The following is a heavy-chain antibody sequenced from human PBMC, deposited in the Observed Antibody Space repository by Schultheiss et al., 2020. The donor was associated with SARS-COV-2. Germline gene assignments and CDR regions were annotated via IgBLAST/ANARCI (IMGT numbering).Heavy chain of an antibody. V-gene: IGHV4-4*02. CDR1: GGSISSSNW. CDR3: ARLRDFNWFDL. J-gene: IGHJ5*02. Sequence: SETLSLTCAVSGGSISSSNWWSWVRQPPGKGLEWIGSIYYSGSTYYNPSLKSRVTISVDTSKNQFSLKLTSVTAADTAVYYCARLRDFNWFDLWGQGTLVTVSS. CDR2: IYYSGST. D-gene: IGHD5-24*01.